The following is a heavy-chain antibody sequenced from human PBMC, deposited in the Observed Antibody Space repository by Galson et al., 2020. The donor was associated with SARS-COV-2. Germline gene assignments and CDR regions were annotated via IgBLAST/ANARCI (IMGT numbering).Heavy chain of an antibody. J-gene: IGHJ4*02. V-gene: IGHV3-53*05. CDR2: LNSVGSGAGAA. Sequence: GESLKISCEASGFRVSANYFIWVRQAPGKGLEWVSILNSVGSGAGAAFYADSVKGRFIISRDSVKNTVLLQMNSLTVDDTAVYYCARGGIRGAYDYWGQGNLVAVSS. CDR3: ARGGIRGAYDY. CDR1: GFRVSANY. D-gene: IGHD3-10*01.